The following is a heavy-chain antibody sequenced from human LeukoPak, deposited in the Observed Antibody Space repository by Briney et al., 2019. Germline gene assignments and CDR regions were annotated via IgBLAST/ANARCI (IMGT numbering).Heavy chain of an antibody. J-gene: IGHJ4*02. D-gene: IGHD6-13*01. Sequence: GGSLRLSCAASGFTFSSYSMSWVRQAPGKGLEWVSSISSSSSYIYYADSVKGRFTISRDNAKNSLYLQMNSLRAEDTAVYYCARDLEAAAAYYFDSWGQGTLVTVSS. V-gene: IGHV3-21*01. CDR1: GFTFSSYS. CDR3: ARDLEAAAAYYFDS. CDR2: ISSSSSYI.